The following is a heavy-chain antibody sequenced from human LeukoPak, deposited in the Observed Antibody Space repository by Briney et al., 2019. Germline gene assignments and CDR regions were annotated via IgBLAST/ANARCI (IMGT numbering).Heavy chain of an antibody. CDR2: IHFSGST. CDR3: ARTYIAPLLYGDSVCFDY. Sequence: SETLSLTCTVSGGSISSYYWSWIRQPPGKGLEWIGYIHFSGSTNYNPSLKSRLTMSVDTSKNQFSLRLSSVTAADTAVYYCARTYIAPLLYGDSVCFDYWGQGTLVTVSS. CDR1: GGSISSYY. D-gene: IGHD4-17*01. J-gene: IGHJ4*02. V-gene: IGHV4-59*01.